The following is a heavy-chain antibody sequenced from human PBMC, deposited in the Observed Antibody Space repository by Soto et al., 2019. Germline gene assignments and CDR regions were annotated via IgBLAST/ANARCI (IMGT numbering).Heavy chain of an antibody. Sequence: LNLTCAVSAASIGRSGCWSWVRPPQGKGLECIAERFHDGYTNYSPSLNSRVTISGDKSQNPFALNVDSLTAADTDIHYCARHEGWTGPDQWGQGTL. CDR1: AASIGRSGC. D-gene: IGHD2-8*02. V-gene: IGHV4-4*02. CDR3: ARHEGWTGPDQ. CDR2: RFHDGYT. J-gene: IGHJ5*02.